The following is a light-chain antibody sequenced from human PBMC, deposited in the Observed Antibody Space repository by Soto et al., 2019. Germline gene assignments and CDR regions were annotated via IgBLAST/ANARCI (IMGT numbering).Light chain of an antibody. V-gene: IGKV3-15*01. CDR1: PSVASN. CDR3: HHYNNWPHT. CDR2: GAS. Sequence: DIVMTQSPATLSVSPGERATLSCRASPSVASNLAWYQQRPGQAPRLLIYGASTRATGVPVRFSGSGSGTEFTLTISSLQSEDFAVYYCHHYNNWPHTCGGGTKVEIK. J-gene: IGKJ4*01.